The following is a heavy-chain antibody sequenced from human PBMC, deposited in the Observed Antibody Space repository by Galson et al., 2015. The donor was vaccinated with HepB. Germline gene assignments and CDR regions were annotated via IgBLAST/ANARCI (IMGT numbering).Heavy chain of an antibody. CDR3: TTYSSSRHFDY. V-gene: IGHV1-18*01. CDR2: ISAYNGNT. J-gene: IGHJ4*02. CDR1: GYTFTSYG. D-gene: IGHD6-13*01. Sequence: SVKVSCKASGYTFTSYGISWVRQAPGQGLEWMGWISAYNGNTNYAQKLQGRVTMTTDTSTSTAYMELRSLRSDDTAVYYCTTYSSSRHFDYWGQGTLVTVSS.